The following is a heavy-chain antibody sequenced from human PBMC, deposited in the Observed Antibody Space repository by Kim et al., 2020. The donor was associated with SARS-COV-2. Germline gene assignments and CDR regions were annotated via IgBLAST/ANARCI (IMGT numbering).Heavy chain of an antibody. Sequence: ASVKVSCKASGYTFTSYDINWVRQATGQGLEWMGWMNPNSGNTGYAQKFQGRVTMTRNTSISTAYMELSSLRSEDTAVYYCARGGKYNRPVSVYDPWGQGTLVTVSS. V-gene: IGHV1-8*01. J-gene: IGHJ5*02. CDR3: ARGGKYNRPVSVYDP. CDR2: MNPNSGNT. CDR1: GYTFTSYD. D-gene: IGHD1-1*01.